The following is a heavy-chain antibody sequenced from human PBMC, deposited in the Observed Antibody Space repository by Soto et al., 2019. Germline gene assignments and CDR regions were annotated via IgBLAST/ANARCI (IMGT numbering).Heavy chain of an antibody. CDR2: IYYSGST. CDR3: ARDHGFWSGYYAGYYYYYIDV. Sequence: NPSETLSLTCTVSGGSISSYYWSWIRQPPGKGLEWIGYIYYSGSTNYNPSLKSRVTISVDTSKNQFSLKLSSVTAADTAVYYCARDHGFWSGYYAGYYYYYIDVWGKGTTVTVSS. V-gene: IGHV4-59*01. D-gene: IGHD3-3*01. J-gene: IGHJ6*03. CDR1: GGSISSYY.